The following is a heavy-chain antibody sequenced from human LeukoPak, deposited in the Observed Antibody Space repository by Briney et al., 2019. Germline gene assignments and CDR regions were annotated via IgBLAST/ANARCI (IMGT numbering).Heavy chain of an antibody. J-gene: IGHJ4*02. D-gene: IGHD3-22*01. V-gene: IGHV3-30*03. CDR3: ARDHRRGYYYDSSGYYYFDY. CDR2: ISCDGSNK. CDR1: GFTFSTCV. Sequence: PGRSLRLSCAVSGFTFSTCVMVWVRQPPGKGLEWVAVISCDGSNKYYADSVKGRFTISRDNSKNTLYLQMNSLRAEDTAVYYCARDHRRGYYYDSSGYYYFDYWGQGTLVTVSS.